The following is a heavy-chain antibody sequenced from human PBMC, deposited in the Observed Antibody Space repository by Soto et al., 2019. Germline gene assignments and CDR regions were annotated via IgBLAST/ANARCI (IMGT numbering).Heavy chain of an antibody. Sequence: QVQLQESGPGLVKPSGTLSLTCAVSGDSITSDKWWWWIRQPPGKGLQWIGEIYHSGSTKYNPSLKSRVIISVDKSKNQFSLKPISVTAADTAVYYCARGETQQQRDYWGQGTLVTVSS. CDR1: GDSITSDKW. V-gene: IGHV4-4*02. CDR2: IYHSGST. J-gene: IGHJ4*02. CDR3: ARGETQQQRDY. D-gene: IGHD6-13*01.